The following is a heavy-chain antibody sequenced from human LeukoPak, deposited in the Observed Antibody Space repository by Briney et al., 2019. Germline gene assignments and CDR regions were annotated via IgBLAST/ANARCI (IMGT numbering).Heavy chain of an antibody. CDR1: GYTFTEYY. D-gene: IGHD4-11*01. CDR3: ARGTQY. J-gene: IGHJ4*02. Sequence: ASVKVSCKASGYTFTEYYIHWVRQAPGQGLEWMGWINPNIGDTNYAQKFQGRVTMTRDTSISTVYMELSRLGSDDTAVYYCARGTQYWGQGTLVTVSS. CDR2: INPNIGDT. V-gene: IGHV1-2*02.